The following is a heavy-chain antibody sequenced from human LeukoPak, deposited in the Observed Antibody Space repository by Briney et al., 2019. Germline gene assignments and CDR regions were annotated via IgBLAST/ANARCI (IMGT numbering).Heavy chain of an antibody. CDR3: ARDSSGWSRAGHDAFDI. D-gene: IGHD6-19*01. V-gene: IGHV4-39*07. J-gene: IGHJ3*02. Sequence: PSETLSLTCTVSGGSISSSSYYWGWIRQPPGKGLEWIGSIYYSGSTYYNPSLKSRVTISVDTSKNQFSLKLSSVTAADTAVYYCARDSSGWSRAGHDAFDIWGQGTMVTVSS. CDR1: GGSISSSSYY. CDR2: IYYSGST.